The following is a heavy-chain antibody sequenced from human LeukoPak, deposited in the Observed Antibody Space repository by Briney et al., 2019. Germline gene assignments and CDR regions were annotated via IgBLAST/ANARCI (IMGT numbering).Heavy chain of an antibody. CDR2: IYYSGST. V-gene: IGHV4-39*07. Sequence: SETLSLTCTVSGGSISSSSYYWGWIRQPPGKGLEWIGSIYYSGSTYYNPSLKSRVTISVDTSKNQFSLKLSPVTAADTAVYYCARRNRYYYNSSGSYSYYYGMDVWGQGTTVTVSS. CDR1: GGSISSSSYY. CDR3: ARRNRYYYNSSGSYSYYYGMDV. D-gene: IGHD3-22*01. J-gene: IGHJ6*02.